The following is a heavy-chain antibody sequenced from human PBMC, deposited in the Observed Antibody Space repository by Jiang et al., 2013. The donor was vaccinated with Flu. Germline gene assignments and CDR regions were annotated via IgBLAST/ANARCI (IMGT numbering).Heavy chain of an antibody. Sequence: GPGLVKPSETLSLTCTVSGGSISSSSFYWGWIRQPPGKGLEWIGRIYYSGRTYYNASLKSRVTISVDTSKNQFSLKLTSVTAADTAVYYCARLGGYTGYENTYWHFDLWGRGTLVTVSS. D-gene: IGHD5-12*01. J-gene: IGHJ2*01. V-gene: IGHV4-39*01. CDR1: GGSISSSSFY. CDR3: ARLGGYTGYENTYWHFDL. CDR2: IYYSGRT.